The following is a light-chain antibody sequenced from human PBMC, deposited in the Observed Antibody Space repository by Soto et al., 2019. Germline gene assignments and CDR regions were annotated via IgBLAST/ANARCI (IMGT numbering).Light chain of an antibody. V-gene: IGLV2-14*03. CDR2: DVS. CDR1: SSDVGAYNY. J-gene: IGLJ1*01. Sequence: QSALTQPASVSGSPGQSITISCTGTSSDVGAYNYVSWYRQHPGKAPTLMIYDVSNRPSGVSNRFSGSKSGNTASLTISVLQAEDEADYYCSSFTSSSTYVFGTGTKVTVL. CDR3: SSFTSSSTYV.